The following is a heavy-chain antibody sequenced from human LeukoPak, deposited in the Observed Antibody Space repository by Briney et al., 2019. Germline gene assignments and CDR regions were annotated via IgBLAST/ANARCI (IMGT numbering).Heavy chain of an antibody. D-gene: IGHD3-10*01. CDR3: ASGSYGSGFYYFYYMDV. J-gene: IGHJ6*03. V-gene: IGHV3-48*04. CDR1: GFTFSSYS. Sequence: GGSLRLSCAASGFTFSSYSMNWVRQAPGKGLEWLSYISSGGDSIYYADSVKGRFTISRDNAKNSVSLQMNSLRAEDTAVYYCASGSYGSGFYYFYYMDVWGKGTTVTVSS. CDR2: ISSGGDSI.